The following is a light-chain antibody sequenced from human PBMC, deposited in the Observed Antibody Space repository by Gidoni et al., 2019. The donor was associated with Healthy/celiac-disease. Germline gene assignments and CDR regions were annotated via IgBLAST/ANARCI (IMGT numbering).Light chain of an antibody. J-gene: IGKJ4*01. CDR1: QSVSSN. Sequence: DRVMTQSTATMSVSPGERATLSCRASQSVSSNLAWYQQKPGQAPRLLIYGASTRATGIPARFSGSGSGTDFTLTISSLQSEDFAVYYCQQYNNWPPHTFGGGTKVEIK. CDR2: GAS. CDR3: QQYNNWPPHT. V-gene: IGKV3-15*01.